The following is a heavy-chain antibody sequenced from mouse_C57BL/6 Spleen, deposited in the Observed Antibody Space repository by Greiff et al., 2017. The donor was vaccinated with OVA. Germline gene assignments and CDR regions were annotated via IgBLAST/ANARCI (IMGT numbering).Heavy chain of an antibody. V-gene: IGHV1-52*01. J-gene: IGHJ3*01. CDR2: IDPSDSET. D-gene: IGHD2-2*01. CDR3: ARERDYYGYRFAY. Sequence: QVQLQQPGAELVRPGSSVKLSCKASGYTFTSYWMHWVKQRPIQGLEWIGNIDPSDSETHYNQKFKDKATLTVDKSSSTAYMQLSSLTSEDSAVYYCARERDYYGYRFAYGGQGTLVTVSA. CDR1: GYTFTSYW.